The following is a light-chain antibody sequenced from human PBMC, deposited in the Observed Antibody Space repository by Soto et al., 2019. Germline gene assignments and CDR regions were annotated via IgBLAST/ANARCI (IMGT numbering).Light chain of an antibody. CDR3: QQFNSYPIT. CDR1: QTISSW. J-gene: IGKJ5*01. V-gene: IGKV1-5*03. Sequence: DIQMTQSPSTLSGSVGYRVTITCRASQTISSWLAWYQQKPGKAPKLLIYKASTLKSGVPSRFSGSGSGTEFTLTISGLQPDDFATYYCQQFNSYPITFGQGTRLEIK. CDR2: KAS.